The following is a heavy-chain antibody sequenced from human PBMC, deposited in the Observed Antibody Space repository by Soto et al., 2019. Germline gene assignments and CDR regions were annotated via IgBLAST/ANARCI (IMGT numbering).Heavy chain of an antibody. CDR1: GYSFTSYW. CDR2: IYPGDSDT. CDR3: ARPRSSSRNYYGMDV. V-gene: IGHV5-51*01. D-gene: IGHD6-13*01. Sequence: GESLKISCKGSGYSFTSYWIGWVRQMPGKGLEWMGIIYPGDSDTRYSPSFQGQVTISADKPISTAYLQWSSLKASDTAMYYCARPRSSSRNYYGMDVWGQGTTVTVS. J-gene: IGHJ6*02.